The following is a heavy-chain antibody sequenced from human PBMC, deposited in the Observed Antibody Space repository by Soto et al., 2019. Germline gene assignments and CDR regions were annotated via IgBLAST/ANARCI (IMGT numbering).Heavy chain of an antibody. V-gene: IGHV3-21*01. D-gene: IGHD2-2*01. CDR2: ISSRSSYI. CDR1: GFTLSSYS. J-gene: IGHJ5*01. CDR3: ARAVVPAPKGDNWFDS. Sequence: GGSLRLSCAASGFTLSSYSMNWVRQAPGKGLEWVSPISSRSSYIYYADSVKGRFTISRDNAKNSLFLQMNSLRAEDTALYYCARAVVPAPKGDNWFDSWGQGTLVTVSS.